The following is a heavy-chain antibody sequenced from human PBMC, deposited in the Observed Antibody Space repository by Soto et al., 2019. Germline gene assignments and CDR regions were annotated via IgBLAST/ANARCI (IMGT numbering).Heavy chain of an antibody. CDR3: AGGRGYDWGGY. D-gene: IGHD3-16*01. V-gene: IGHV4-4*02. CDR1: GGSISSSNW. CDR2: IYHSGST. Sequence: QVQLQESGPGLVKPSGTLSLTCAVSGGSISSSNWWSWVRQPPGKGLEWIGEIYHSGSTNYNPSLMSRVTISVDRSKARFALKLSSVTAADTDVYYCAGGRGYDWGGYWGQGTLVTVSS. J-gene: IGHJ4*02.